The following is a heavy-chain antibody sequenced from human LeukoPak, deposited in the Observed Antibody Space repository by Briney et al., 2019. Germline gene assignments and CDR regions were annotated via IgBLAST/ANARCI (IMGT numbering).Heavy chain of an antibody. V-gene: IGHV3-23*01. CDR2: ISGSGGST. D-gene: IGHD3-10*01. CDR1: GFTFSSYA. Sequence: GGSLRLSCAASGFTFSSYAMSWVRQAPGKGLEWVSAISGSGGSTYYADSVKGRFTISRDNSKNTLYLQMNSLRAEDTAVYYCATYTGSQGFQYWGQGTLVTVSS. CDR3: ATYTGSQGFQY. J-gene: IGHJ4*02.